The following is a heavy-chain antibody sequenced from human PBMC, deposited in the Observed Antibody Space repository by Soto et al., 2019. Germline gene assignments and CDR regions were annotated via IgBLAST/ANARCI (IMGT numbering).Heavy chain of an antibody. CDR1: GGSLNNYL. J-gene: IGHJ4*02. CDR3: ARGGVDTVTFDY. CDR2: IVPLSGAT. D-gene: IGHD5-18*01. Sequence: QVQLVQSGAEMMKPGSSVKVSCKASGGSLNNYLITWVRQAPGQGLEWLGEIVPLSGATNSAQKFQGRVTITADDSTKTAYMELRSLRPEDTAMYFCARGGVDTVTFDYWGQGTLVTVSS. V-gene: IGHV1-69*01.